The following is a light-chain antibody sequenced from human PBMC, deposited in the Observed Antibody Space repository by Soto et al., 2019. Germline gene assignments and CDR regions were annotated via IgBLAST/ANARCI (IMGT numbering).Light chain of an antibody. CDR2: EVY. J-gene: IGLJ3*02. CDR3: TSYSRSTALL. V-gene: IGLV2-14*01. CDR1: SSDIGTYNY. Sequence: QSALTPPASVSASPGQSITISCAGTSSDIGTYNYVSWYQHLPGKAPKLMIYEVYKRASGVSDRFSGSKSATTASLTISGLQAGDEADYYCTSYSRSTALLFGGGTKVTVL.